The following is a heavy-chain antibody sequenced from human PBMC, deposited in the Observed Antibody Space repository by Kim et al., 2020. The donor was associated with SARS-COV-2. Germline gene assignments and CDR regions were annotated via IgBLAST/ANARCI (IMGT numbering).Heavy chain of an antibody. CDR3: ARVGGVIERDFDY. D-gene: IGHD3-10*01. V-gene: IGHV3-48*03. Sequence: ADHVTGRFTSSRNNTKNSLYLQMNSLRGEDTAVYCCARVGGVIERDFDYWGQGTLVTVSS. J-gene: IGHJ4*02.